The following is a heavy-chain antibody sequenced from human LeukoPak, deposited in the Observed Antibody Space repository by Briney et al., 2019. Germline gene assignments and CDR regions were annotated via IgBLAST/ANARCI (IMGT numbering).Heavy chain of an antibody. D-gene: IGHD3-9*01. J-gene: IGHJ4*02. CDR3: ARGAQRFDWLYRGESHY. V-gene: IGHV1-3*01. Sequence: ASVKVSCKASGYTFTSYAMHWVRQAPGQRLEWMGWINAGNGNTKYSQKFQGRVTITRDTSASTAYMELSSLRSDDTAVYYCARGAQRFDWLYRGESHYWGQGTLVTVSS. CDR1: GYTFTSYA. CDR2: INAGNGNT.